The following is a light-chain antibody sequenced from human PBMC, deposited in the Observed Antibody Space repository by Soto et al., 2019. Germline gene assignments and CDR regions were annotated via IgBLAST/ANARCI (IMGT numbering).Light chain of an antibody. V-gene: IGKV3-20*01. CDR1: QSVSSSY. CDR3: QQCGSSPIT. Sequence: EIVLTQSPGTLSLSPGERATLSCRASQSVSSSYLAWYQQKPGQAPRLLIYGASSRATGIPDRFSGSVSGTDFTLTSSRLEPEDFAVYYCQQCGSSPITFGQGTRLEIK. CDR2: GAS. J-gene: IGKJ5*01.